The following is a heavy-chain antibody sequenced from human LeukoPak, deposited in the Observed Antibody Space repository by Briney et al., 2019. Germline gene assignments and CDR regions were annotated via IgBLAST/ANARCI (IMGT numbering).Heavy chain of an antibody. CDR1: GYTFTGYY. D-gene: IGHD3-10*01. V-gene: IGHV1-2*02. Sequence: VASVKVSCKASGYTFTGYYMHWVRQAPGQGLEWMGWINPNSGGTNYAQKFQGRVTMTRDTSISTAYMELSRLRSDDTAVYYCARDLGDGSGAPFDYWGQGTLVTVSS. CDR2: INPNSGGT. J-gene: IGHJ4*02. CDR3: ARDLGDGSGAPFDY.